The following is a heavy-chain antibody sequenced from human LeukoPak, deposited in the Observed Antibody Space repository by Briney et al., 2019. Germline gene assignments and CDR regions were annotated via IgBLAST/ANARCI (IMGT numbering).Heavy chain of an antibody. CDR2: ISGSGGST. CDR1: RFSFSSHA. D-gene: IGHD3-16*01. V-gene: IGHV3-23*01. Sequence: GGSLRLSCAHSRFSFSSHAMSWLRQAPGKGLEWVSAISGSGGSTYYADSVKGRFTISRDNSKNTLYLQMNSLRAEDTGVYVCAKPSYALPRYWGQGTLVTVSS. CDR3: AKPSYALPRY. J-gene: IGHJ4*02.